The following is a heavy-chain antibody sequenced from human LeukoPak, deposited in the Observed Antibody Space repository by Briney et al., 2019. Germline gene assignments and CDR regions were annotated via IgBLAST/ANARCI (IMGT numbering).Heavy chain of an antibody. V-gene: IGHV1-8*03. Sequence: ASVKVSCKASGYAFTSYDINWLRQATGQGLEWMGWMNPNSGNTGYAQKFQGRVTITRNTSISTAYMELSSLRSEDTAVYYCARVLYYDFWSGYSLSNYYYMDVWGKGTTVTVSS. CDR3: ARVLYYDFWSGYSLSNYYYMDV. CDR1: GYAFTSYD. CDR2: MNPNSGNT. D-gene: IGHD3-3*01. J-gene: IGHJ6*03.